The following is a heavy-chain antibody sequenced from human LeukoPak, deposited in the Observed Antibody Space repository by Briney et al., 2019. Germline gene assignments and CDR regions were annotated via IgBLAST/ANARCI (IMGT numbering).Heavy chain of an antibody. J-gene: IGHJ6*02. V-gene: IGHV3-7*01. Sequence: GGSLRLSCAASGFTFSSYWMSWVRQAPGKGLEWVANIKQDGSEKYYVDSVKGRFTISRDNAKNSLYLQMNSLRAEDTAVYYCARVTREQWLVQKYYYYYYGMDVWGQGTTVTVSS. CDR2: IKQDGSEK. CDR3: ARVTREQWLVQKYYYYYYGMDV. D-gene: IGHD6-19*01. CDR1: GFTFSSYW.